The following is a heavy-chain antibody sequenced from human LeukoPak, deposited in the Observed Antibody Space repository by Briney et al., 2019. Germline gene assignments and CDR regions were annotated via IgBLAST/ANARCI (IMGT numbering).Heavy chain of an antibody. D-gene: IGHD6-13*01. CDR3: ARGPRAAADDY. J-gene: IGHJ4*02. CDR2: INAGNGNT. Sequence: ASVKVSCKASGYTFINYAINWGSQAPGQRPEWIGWINAGNGNTKYSQKFQGRVTITRDTSASTAYMELSSLTSEDTAVYYCARGPRAAADDYWGQGTLVTVSS. V-gene: IGHV1-3*01. CDR1: GYTFINYA.